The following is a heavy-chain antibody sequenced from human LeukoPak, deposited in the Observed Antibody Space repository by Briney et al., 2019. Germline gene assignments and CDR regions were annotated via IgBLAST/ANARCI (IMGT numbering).Heavy chain of an antibody. V-gene: IGHV3-21*04. CDR2: ITFGSTYI. J-gene: IGHJ4*02. CDR1: GFTFSSYS. Sequence: GGSLRLSCAASGFTFSSYSMSWVRQAPGKGLEWVSSITFGSTYIYYADSVKGRFTISRDNAKNSLCLQMNSLRAEDTAIYYCVRSGGYWGQGTLVTVSS. D-gene: IGHD1-26*01. CDR3: VRSGGY.